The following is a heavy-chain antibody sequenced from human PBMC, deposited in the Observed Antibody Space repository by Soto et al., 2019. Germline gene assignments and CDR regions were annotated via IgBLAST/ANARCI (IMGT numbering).Heavy chain of an antibody. CDR2: INLNSGGA. CDR3: ARRELPGPGSAFDL. J-gene: IGHJ3*01. V-gene: IGHV1-2*02. CDR1: GYTFTGYY. D-gene: IGHD1-7*01. Sequence: ASVKVSSKASGYTFTGYYFHWVRQVPGQGLEWVGWINLNSGGAIYAKNFQGRVTMTRDTSISTAYLELSSLRSDDTAMYYCARRELPGPGSAFDLWGQGTMVIVSS.